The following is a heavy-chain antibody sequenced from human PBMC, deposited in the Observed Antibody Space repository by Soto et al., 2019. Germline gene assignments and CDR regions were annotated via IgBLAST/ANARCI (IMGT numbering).Heavy chain of an antibody. CDR1: GGTFSSYA. D-gene: IGHD4-4*01. V-gene: IGHV1-69*13. J-gene: IGHJ4*02. Sequence: SVKVSCKASGGTFSSYAISWVRQAPGQGLEWMGGIIPIFGTANYAQKFQGRVTITADESTSTAYMELSSLRSEDTAVYYCARVYDYSNYDYYFDYWGQGTLVTVSS. CDR3: ARVYDYSNYDYYFDY. CDR2: IIPIFGTA.